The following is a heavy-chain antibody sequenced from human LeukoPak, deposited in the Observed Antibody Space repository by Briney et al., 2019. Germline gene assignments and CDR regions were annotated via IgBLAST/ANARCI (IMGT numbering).Heavy chain of an antibody. CDR3: ARDLFRAPIPAAARTPNAFDI. J-gene: IGHJ3*02. V-gene: IGHV1-2*02. CDR1: GYTFTGYY. CDR2: INPNSGGT. D-gene: IGHD6-13*01. Sequence: ASVKVSCKASGYTFTGYYMHWVRQAPGQGLEWMGWINPNSGGTNYAQKFQGRVTMTRDTSISTAYMELSRLRSDDTAVYYCARDLFRAPIPAAARTPNAFDIWGQGTMVTVSS.